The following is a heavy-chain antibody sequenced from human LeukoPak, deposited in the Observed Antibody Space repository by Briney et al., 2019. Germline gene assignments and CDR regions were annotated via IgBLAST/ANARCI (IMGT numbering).Heavy chain of an antibody. CDR3: ARDCTYDSCGFRGDYYDYMDV. V-gene: IGHV3-20*04. Sequence: PGGSLRLSCAASGFTFDDYGMSWVRHAPGKGLEWVCGINWNGGSTVYADSVKGRFTISRDNAKNSLYLQMYSLRAEDTALYYCARDCTYDSCGFRGDYYDYMDVWGKGTTVTVSS. CDR2: INWNGGST. J-gene: IGHJ6*03. D-gene: IGHD3-22*01. CDR1: GFTFDDYG.